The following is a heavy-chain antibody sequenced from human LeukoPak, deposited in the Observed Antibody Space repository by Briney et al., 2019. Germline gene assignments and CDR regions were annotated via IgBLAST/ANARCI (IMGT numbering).Heavy chain of an antibody. J-gene: IGHJ4*02. CDR1: GFTFSSYA. Sequence: GRSLRLSCAASGFTFSSYAMHWVRQAPGKGLEWVAVISYDGSNKYYADSVKGRFTISRDNSKNTLYLQMNSLRAEDTAVYYCARGPPGGIVGAYFGYWGQGTLVTVSS. D-gene: IGHD1-26*01. CDR3: ARGPPGGIVGAYFGY. CDR2: ISYDGSNK. V-gene: IGHV3-30*04.